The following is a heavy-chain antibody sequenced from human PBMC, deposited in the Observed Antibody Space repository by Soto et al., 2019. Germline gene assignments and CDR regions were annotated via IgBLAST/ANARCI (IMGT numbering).Heavy chain of an antibody. CDR3: TRGPPHCYDSSGYIDY. V-gene: IGHV3-49*03. Sequence: GGSLRLSCTASGFTFGYYAMIWFRQAPGKGLEWVGFIRSKAYGGTTEYAASVKGRFTISRDDSKSIAYLQMNSLKTEDTAVYYCTRGPPHCYDSSGYIDYWGQGTLVTVSS. CDR2: IRSKAYGGTT. CDR1: GFTFGYYA. J-gene: IGHJ4*02. D-gene: IGHD3-22*01.